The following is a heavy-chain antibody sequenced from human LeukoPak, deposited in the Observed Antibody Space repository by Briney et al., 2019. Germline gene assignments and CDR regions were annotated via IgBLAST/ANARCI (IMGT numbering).Heavy chain of an antibody. CDR3: AGGTYNRMPPGDYGKGV. D-gene: IGHD1-1*01. CDR1: GGTFSSYA. CDR2: IIPILGIA. J-gene: IGHJ6*02. V-gene: IGHV1-69*04. Sequence: SVKVSCKASGGTFSSYAISWVRQAPGQGLEWMGRIIPILGIANYAQKFQGRVTITADKSTSTAYMELSSLRSEDTAVYYCAGGTYNRMPPGDYGKGVWGQGTPVTVSS.